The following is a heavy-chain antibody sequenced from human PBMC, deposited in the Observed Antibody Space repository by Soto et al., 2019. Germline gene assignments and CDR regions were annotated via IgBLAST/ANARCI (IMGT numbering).Heavy chain of an antibody. Sequence: QVQLVQSGAEVKKPGASVKVSCKASEYTFTSYYMHWVRQAPGQGLEWMGIINPSDGNTNYAQKCQGRVSLTRDTSTSTVHMELSSLRSEDTAVYYCARDRGGYCSGGSCDPNSWVDPWGQGTLVTVSS. CDR2: INPSDGNT. CDR1: EYTFTSYY. D-gene: IGHD2-15*01. V-gene: IGHV1-46*01. CDR3: ARDRGGYCSGGSCDPNSWVDP. J-gene: IGHJ5*02.